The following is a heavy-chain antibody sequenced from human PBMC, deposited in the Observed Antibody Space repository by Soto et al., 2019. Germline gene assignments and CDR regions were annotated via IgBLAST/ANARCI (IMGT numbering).Heavy chain of an antibody. CDR2: IMPIFRTP. J-gene: IGHJ6*02. CDR1: GGTFRNSA. CDR3: ARDNDRPQLGGNYYYILDV. V-gene: IGHV1-69*12. D-gene: IGHD1-1*01. Sequence: QVQLEQSGAEVKKPGSSVKVSCKASGGTFRNSAISWVRQAPGQGLEWMGGIMPIFRTPDYAQKFQGRVTITADEPTSTAYMGLSGLRSDDTPVYFCARDNDRPQLGGNYYYILDVWGHGTTVTVSS.